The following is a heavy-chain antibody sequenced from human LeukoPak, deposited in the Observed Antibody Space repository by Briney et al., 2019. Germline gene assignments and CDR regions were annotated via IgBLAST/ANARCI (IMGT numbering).Heavy chain of an antibody. V-gene: IGHV1-2*06. D-gene: IGHD6-13*01. CDR1: GYTFTGYH. J-gene: IGHJ4*02. CDR3: ARDQGSLTRSWYTGY. Sequence: GPSVKVSCKASGYTFTGYHIHWVRQAPGQGLEWMGRINPYSGDTNFAQKFQGRVTMTRDTSITTAYMDLSSLTPDDTAVYFCARDQGSLTRSWYTGYWGQGTQVTVSS. CDR2: INPYSGDT.